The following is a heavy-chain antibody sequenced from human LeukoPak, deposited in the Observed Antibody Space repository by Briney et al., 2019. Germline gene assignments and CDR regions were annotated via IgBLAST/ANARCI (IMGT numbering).Heavy chain of an antibody. CDR1: GGSISSGSYD. J-gene: IGHJ4*02. D-gene: IGHD3-10*01. CDR2: IYTSGST. Sequence: KPSETLSLTCTVSGGSISSGSYDWYWIRQPAWKGLEWIGHIYTSGSTDYNPSLKSRVTISVATSKNQFSLKLTSVTAADTAIYYWTKGRGIWGQGTLVTVSS. CDR3: TKGRGI. V-gene: IGHV4-61*09.